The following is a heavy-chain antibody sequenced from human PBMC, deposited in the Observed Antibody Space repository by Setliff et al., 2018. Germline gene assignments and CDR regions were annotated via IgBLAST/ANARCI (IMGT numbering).Heavy chain of an antibody. J-gene: IGHJ4*02. D-gene: IGHD1-26*01. V-gene: IGHV1-18*01. CDR1: GYTFTSYG. Sequence: EASVKVSCKASGYTFTSYGISWVRQAPGQGLEWMGWISAYNGNTNYAQTLQGRVTMTTDTSTSTAYMELRSLRSDDTAVYYCARVLHSGSYDDPLDYWGQGTLVTVSS. CDR3: ARVLHSGSYDDPLDY. CDR2: ISAYNGNT.